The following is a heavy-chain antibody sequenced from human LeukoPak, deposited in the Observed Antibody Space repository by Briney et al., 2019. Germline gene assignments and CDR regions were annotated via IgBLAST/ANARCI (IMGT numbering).Heavy chain of an antibody. D-gene: IGHD6-13*01. Sequence: SETLSLTCTVSGGSISSSNWWSWVRQPPGKGLEWIGEIYHSGSTNYNPSLKSRVTISVDKSKNQFSLKLSSVTAADTAVYYCATSLPTIAAAGTGVKDYWGQGTLVTVSS. J-gene: IGHJ4*02. CDR2: IYHSGST. CDR1: GGSISSSNW. V-gene: IGHV4-4*02. CDR3: ATSLPTIAAAGTGVKDY.